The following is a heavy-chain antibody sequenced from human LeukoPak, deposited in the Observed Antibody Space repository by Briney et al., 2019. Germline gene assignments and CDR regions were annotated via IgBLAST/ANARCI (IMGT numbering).Heavy chain of an antibody. Sequence: SVKVSCKASGGTFSSYAISWVRQAPGQGLEWMGRIIPIFGTASYAQKFQGRVTITTDESTSTAYMELSSLRSEDTAVYYCARVRGSGINFDYWGQGTLVTVSS. CDR3: ARVRGSGINFDY. CDR1: GGTFSSYA. V-gene: IGHV1-69*05. J-gene: IGHJ4*02. D-gene: IGHD3-10*01. CDR2: IIPIFGTA.